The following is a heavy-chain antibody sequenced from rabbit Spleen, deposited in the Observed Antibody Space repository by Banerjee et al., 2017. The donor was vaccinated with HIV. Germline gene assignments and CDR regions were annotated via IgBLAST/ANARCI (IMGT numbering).Heavy chain of an antibody. V-gene: IGHV1S40*01. Sequence: QSLEESGGDLVKPEGSLTLTCTASGFSFSVSSYMCWVRQAPGKGLEWIACIEAGSSGFTYFANWAKGRFTISMTSSTTVTLQMTSLTAADTATYFCARDTSSSFSSYGMDLWGPGTLVTVS. J-gene: IGHJ6*01. CDR1: GFSFSVSSY. CDR2: IEAGSSGFT. D-gene: IGHD1-1*01. CDR3: ARDTSSSFSSYGMDL.